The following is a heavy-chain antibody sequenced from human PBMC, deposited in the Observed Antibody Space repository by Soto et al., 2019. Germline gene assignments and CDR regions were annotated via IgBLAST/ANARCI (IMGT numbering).Heavy chain of an antibody. CDR1: GGFIISGDYY. D-gene: IGHD1-7*01. J-gene: IGHJ5*02. CDR2: MYSSGTT. CDR3: PRGSGIPRTMKQWFEH. Sequence: PSETLSLTCTVSGGFIISGDYYWSWIRQSPGKGLEWIGYMYSSGTTYYNPSLKSRVTISIDASKNQFYLRLSSVTAAATAVYYCPRGSGIPRTMKQWFEHGEPGALLNVSS. V-gene: IGHV4-30-4*01.